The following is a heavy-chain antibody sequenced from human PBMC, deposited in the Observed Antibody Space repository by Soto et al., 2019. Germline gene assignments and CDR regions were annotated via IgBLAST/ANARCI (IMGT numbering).Heavy chain of an antibody. D-gene: IGHD3-3*01. CDR2: ISAYSGDT. Sequence: VQLLQSGGEVRKPGASVKVSCKTSGFTFTNYAINWVRQAPGQGLQWMGWISAYSGDTKYAQRFQDRPTVTTKPPTTTAYMELRTLRSADTAVYYCARDGRAFSIFGDTMDVGGQGTTVTV. CDR1: GFTFTNYA. V-gene: IGHV1-18*01. J-gene: IGHJ6*02. CDR3: ARDGRAFSIFGDTMDV.